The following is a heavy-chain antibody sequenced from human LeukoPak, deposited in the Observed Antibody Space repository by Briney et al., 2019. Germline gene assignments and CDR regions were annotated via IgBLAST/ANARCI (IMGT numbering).Heavy chain of an antibody. D-gene: IGHD3-9*01. Sequence: SVKVSCKASGGTFSSYAISWVRQAPGQGLEWMGRIIPILGIANYAQKFQGRVTITVEKSTSTAYMELSSLRYEDTAVYYCASNYHILNGYHFDYWGQGTLVTVSS. J-gene: IGHJ4*02. V-gene: IGHV1-69*04. CDR2: IIPILGIA. CDR3: ASNYHILNGYHFDY. CDR1: GGTFSSYA.